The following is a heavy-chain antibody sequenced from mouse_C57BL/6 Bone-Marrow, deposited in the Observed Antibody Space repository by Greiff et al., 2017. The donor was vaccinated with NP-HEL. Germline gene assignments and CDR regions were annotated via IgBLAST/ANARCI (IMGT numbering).Heavy chain of an antibody. CDR1: GYTFTSYT. Sequence: VKLMESGAELARPGASVKMSCKASGYTFTSYTMHWVKQRPGQGLEWIGYINPSSGYTKYNQKFKDKATLTADKSSSTAYMQLSSLTSEDSAVYYCARDYSNYGGGFDYWGQGTTLTVSS. V-gene: IGHV1-4*01. CDR3: ARDYSNYGGGFDY. D-gene: IGHD2-5*01. J-gene: IGHJ2*01. CDR2: INPSSGYT.